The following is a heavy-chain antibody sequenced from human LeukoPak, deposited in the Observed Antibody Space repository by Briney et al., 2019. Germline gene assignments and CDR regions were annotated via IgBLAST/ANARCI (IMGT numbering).Heavy chain of an antibody. Sequence: PGRSLRLSCAASGFTFSSYGMHWVRQAPGKGLEWVAVISYDGSNKYYADSVKGRFTISRDNSKNTLYLQMNSLRAEDTAVYYCAKEGDTSAYYFDYWGQGTLVTVSS. CDR3: AKEGDTSAYYFDY. CDR1: GFTFSSYG. J-gene: IGHJ4*02. V-gene: IGHV3-30*18. CDR2: ISYDGSNK. D-gene: IGHD2-21*02.